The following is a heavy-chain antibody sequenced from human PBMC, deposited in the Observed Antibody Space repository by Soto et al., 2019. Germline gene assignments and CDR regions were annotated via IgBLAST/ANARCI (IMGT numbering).Heavy chain of an antibody. V-gene: IGHV3-23*01. CDR3: FFCCCDGHRDTIDF. CDR1: RFTFRNYA. J-gene: IGHJ1*01. D-gene: IGHD3-3*01. CDR2: ITGSGSDT. Sequence: GGSLRISCAASRFTFRNYAMSWVRQAPARGLEWFSAITGSGSDTYYADPVRGRFTISRDNSNNMLYLQMNSLGAEDTAVYYFFFCCCDGHRDTIDFWAQGTLVTGSS.